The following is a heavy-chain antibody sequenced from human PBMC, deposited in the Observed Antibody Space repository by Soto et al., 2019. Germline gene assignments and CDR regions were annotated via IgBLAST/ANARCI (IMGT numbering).Heavy chain of an antibody. J-gene: IGHJ6*02. CDR1: GFTFSTYS. CDR2: ISSRSDI. Sequence: GGSLRLSCVGSGFTFSTYSINWVRQAPGKWLEWVSPISSRSDIYYADSVKGRFTISRDNAKNSVSLQMNSLRAEDTAVYYCAREYTAWPLAYGLDVWGQGXTVTV. D-gene: IGHD2-2*02. V-gene: IGHV3-21*01. CDR3: AREYTAWPLAYGLDV.